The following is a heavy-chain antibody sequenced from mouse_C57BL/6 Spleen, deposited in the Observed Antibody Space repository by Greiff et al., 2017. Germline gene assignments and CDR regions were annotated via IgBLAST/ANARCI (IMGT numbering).Heavy chain of an antibody. V-gene: IGHV1-69*01. CDR2: IDPSDSYI. Sequence: QVQLQQPGAELVMPGASVKLSCKASGYTFTSYWMHWVKQRPGQGLEWIGEIDPSDSYINYNQKFKGKSTLTVDKSSSTAYMQLSSLTSEDSAVYYCARGGTTVVAHDYWGQGTTLTVSS. CDR1: GYTFTSYW. D-gene: IGHD1-1*01. CDR3: ARGGTTVVAHDY. J-gene: IGHJ2*01.